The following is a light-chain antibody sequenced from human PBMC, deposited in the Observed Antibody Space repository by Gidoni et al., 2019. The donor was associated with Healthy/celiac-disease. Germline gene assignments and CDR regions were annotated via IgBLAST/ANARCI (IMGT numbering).Light chain of an antibody. CDR2: AAS. V-gene: IGKV1-39*01. J-gene: IGKJ1*01. CDR3: QQSYRTSWT. Sequence: DNQMTQSPSSLSASVGDRVTITCRASQSISSYLNWYQQKPGKAPKLLIYAASSLQSGVPSRFSGSGSGTDFTLTISSLQPEDFATYYCQQSYRTSWTFXXXTKVEIK. CDR1: QSISSY.